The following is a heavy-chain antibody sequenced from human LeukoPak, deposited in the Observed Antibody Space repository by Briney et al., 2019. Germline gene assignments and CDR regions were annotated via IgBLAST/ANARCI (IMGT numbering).Heavy chain of an antibody. D-gene: IGHD7-27*01. CDR2: TYYRSRWYN. V-gene: IGHV6-1*01. CDR1: GDSVSSDSST. J-gene: IGHJ5*02. Sequence: QTLSLTCAISGDSVSSDSSTWNWIRQSPSRGLEWLGRTYYRSRWYNEYAVSVQSRITINPDTSKNQFSLQLKSVTPEDTAVYYCARDGDAENWFDPWGQGTLVTVSS. CDR3: ARDGDAENWFDP.